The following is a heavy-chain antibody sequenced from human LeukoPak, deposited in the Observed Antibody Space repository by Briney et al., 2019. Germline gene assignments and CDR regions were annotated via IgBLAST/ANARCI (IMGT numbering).Heavy chain of an antibody. J-gene: IGHJ4*02. V-gene: IGHV3-30*02. D-gene: IGHD3-22*01. CDR2: IWYDEITK. CDR1: GFTFRSYG. Sequence: GGSLRLSCVASGFTFRSYGTHWVRQAPGKGLEWLAFIWYDEITKDYADSVKGRFTISRDNSKNTLYLQMNSLRAEDTAVYYCARDRGYYDSSGPRTVSYYFDYWGQGTLVTVSS. CDR3: ARDRGYYDSSGPRTVSYYFDY.